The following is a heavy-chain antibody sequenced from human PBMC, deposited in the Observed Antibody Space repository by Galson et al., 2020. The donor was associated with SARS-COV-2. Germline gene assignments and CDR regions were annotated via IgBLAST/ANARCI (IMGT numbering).Heavy chain of an antibody. CDR3: ARQGAVVPAAIEWYYYYGMDV. V-gene: IGHV4-39*01. D-gene: IGHD2-2*01. Sequence: SETLSLTCTVSGGSISSSSYYWGWIRQPPGKGLEWIGSIYYSGSTYYNPSLKSRVTISVDTSKNQFSLKLSSVTAADTAVYYCARQGAVVPAAIEWYYYYGMDVWGQGTTVTVSS. CDR1: GGSISSSSYY. J-gene: IGHJ6*02. CDR2: IYYSGST.